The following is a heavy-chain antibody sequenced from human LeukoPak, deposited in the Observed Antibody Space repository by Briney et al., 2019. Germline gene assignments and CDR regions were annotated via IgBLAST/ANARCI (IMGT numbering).Heavy chain of an antibody. CDR3: ARLTDSGYVTY. Sequence: PSETLSLTCTVSGGSISSSSSYWGWIRPPPGKGLEWTASIYYSGRTYYNPSLKSRVTISVDTSKYQFPLNLNSVTASDTAVYYCARLTDSGYVTYWGQGTLVTVSS. D-gene: IGHD5-12*01. J-gene: IGHJ4*02. CDR2: IYYSGRT. CDR1: GGSISSSSSY. V-gene: IGHV4-39*01.